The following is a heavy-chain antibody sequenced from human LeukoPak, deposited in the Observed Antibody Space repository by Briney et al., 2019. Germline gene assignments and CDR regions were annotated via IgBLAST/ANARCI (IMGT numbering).Heavy chain of an antibody. D-gene: IGHD1-26*01. Sequence: GGSLRLSCAASGFTFSDHFLGWARQAPGKGLEWVGRTRNKANSYITEYAASVKGRFTISRDDSKNSLYLQMSSLKTDDTAMYYCASIRGTFGYWGQGTLVTVSS. CDR1: GFTFSDHF. V-gene: IGHV3-72*01. CDR2: TRNKANSYIT. J-gene: IGHJ4*02. CDR3: ASIRGTFGY.